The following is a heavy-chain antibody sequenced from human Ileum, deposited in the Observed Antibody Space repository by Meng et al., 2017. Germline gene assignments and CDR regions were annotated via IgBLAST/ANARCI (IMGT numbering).Heavy chain of an antibody. CDR2: ISGSGGVT. V-gene: IGHV3-23*01. CDR1: TFTFSCFS. CDR3: AKDPNGDYIGAFDS. Sequence: GESLKISCAASTFTFSCFSMDYLRQAPGKGLEWVSAISGSGGVTHYADSVKGRFTISRDNFKNTLYLQMNSLRVEDMAVYYCAKDPNGDYIGAFDSWGQGTMVTVSS. J-gene: IGHJ3*01. D-gene: IGHD4-17*01.